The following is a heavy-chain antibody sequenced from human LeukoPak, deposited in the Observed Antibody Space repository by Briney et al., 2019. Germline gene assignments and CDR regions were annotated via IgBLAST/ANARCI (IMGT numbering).Heavy chain of an antibody. Sequence: ASVKVSCKASGYSFNGYYIHWMRRAPGQGPEWMGWINPSSGDTNYVEKFQDRVIMTRDTSSNTAYMEMSSLRSDDTAFYYCARQRQGEIVAGTSFDLWGQGTLITVSS. J-gene: IGHJ4*02. D-gene: IGHD6-19*01. CDR1: GYSFNGYY. CDR2: INPSSGDT. V-gene: IGHV1-2*02. CDR3: ARQRQGEIVAGTSFDL.